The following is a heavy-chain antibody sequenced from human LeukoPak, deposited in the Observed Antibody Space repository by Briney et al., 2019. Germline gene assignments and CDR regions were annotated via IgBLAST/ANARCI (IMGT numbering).Heavy chain of an antibody. CDR2: FDPEDAET. Sequence: ASVKVSCKVSGYTLTELSMHWVRQAPGKGLEWMGGFDPEDAETIYTQKFQGRVTMTEDTSTDTAYMELSSLRSEDTAVYYCATGGGGSYSYWGQGTLVTDSS. CDR3: ATGGGGSYSY. CDR1: GYTLTELS. V-gene: IGHV1-24*01. J-gene: IGHJ4*02. D-gene: IGHD1-26*01.